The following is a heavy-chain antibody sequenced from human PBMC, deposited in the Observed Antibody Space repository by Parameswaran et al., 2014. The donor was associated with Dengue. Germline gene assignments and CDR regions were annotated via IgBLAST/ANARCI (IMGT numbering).Heavy chain of an antibody. J-gene: IGHJ6*02. CDR2: IYYSGST. Sequence: WIRQPQEGLEWIGSIYYSGSTYYNPSLKSRVTISVDTSKNQFSLKLSSVTAADTAVYYCARLEGITIFGVVNYGMDVWGQGTTVTVSS. CDR3: ARLEGITIFGVVNYGMDV. V-gene: IGHV4-39*01. D-gene: IGHD3-3*01.